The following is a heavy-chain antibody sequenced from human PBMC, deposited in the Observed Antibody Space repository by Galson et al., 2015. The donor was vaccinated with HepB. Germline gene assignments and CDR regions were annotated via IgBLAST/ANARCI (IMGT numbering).Heavy chain of an antibody. J-gene: IGHJ6*02. D-gene: IGHD5-18*01. CDR2: ISSSGSTI. V-gene: IGHV3-11*01. CDR3: PRDREYSYGYIYYYYGMDV. CDR1: GFTFSDYY. Sequence: SLRLSCAASGFTFSDYYMSWIRQAPGKRLEWVSYISSSGSTIYHADSVKGRFTISRDNAKNSLYLQMNSLRAEDTAVYYCPRDREYSYGYIYYYYGMDVWGQGTTVTVSS.